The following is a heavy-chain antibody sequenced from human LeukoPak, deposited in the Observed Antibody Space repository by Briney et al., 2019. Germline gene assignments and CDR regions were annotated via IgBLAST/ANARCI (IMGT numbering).Heavy chain of an antibody. Sequence: TGGSLRLSCAASGFTFSTYNMNWVRQAPGKGLEWVGRIKSKSDGGTTDHAALVKGRFIISRDESKNTLYLQMNSLKTEDTAVYYCSTDPLYSSSPRGAWGQGTMVTVSS. CDR2: IKSKSDGGTT. CDR3: STDPLYSSSPRGA. CDR1: GFTFSTYN. J-gene: IGHJ3*01. D-gene: IGHD6-6*01. V-gene: IGHV3-15*01.